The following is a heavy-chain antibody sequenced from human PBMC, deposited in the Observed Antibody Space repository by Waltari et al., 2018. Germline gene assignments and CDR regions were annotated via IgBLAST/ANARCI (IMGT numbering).Heavy chain of an antibody. V-gene: IGHV4-34*01. CDR2: INHSGST. D-gene: IGHD2-15*01. CDR3: ARGGYCSGGSCYSAYYYGMDV. Sequence: QVQLQQWGAGLLKPSETLSLTCAVYGGSFSGYYWSWIRQPPGKGLEWIGEINHSGSTNYNPSLKSRVTISVDTSKNQCSLKLSSVTAADTAVYYCARGGYCSGGSCYSAYYYGMDVWGQGTTVTVSS. J-gene: IGHJ6*02. CDR1: GGSFSGYY.